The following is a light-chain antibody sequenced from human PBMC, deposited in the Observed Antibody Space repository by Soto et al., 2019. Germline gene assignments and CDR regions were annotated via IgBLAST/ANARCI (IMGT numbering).Light chain of an antibody. Sequence: QSALTQPASVSGSPGQSITISCIGISSDDATYKLVSWYQHHPDKAPKLLIYEGSRRPSGVSDRFSASKSGNTASLTISGLQAEDAAYYFCCSYAGRITPVLFGGGTKLTVL. CDR1: SSDDATYKL. CDR2: EGS. CDR3: CSYAGRITPVL. V-gene: IGLV2-23*01. J-gene: IGLJ3*02.